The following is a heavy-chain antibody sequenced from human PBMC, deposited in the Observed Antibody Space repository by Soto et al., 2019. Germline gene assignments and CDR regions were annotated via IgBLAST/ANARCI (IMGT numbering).Heavy chain of an antibody. Sequence: SETLSLTCSVSVGSISNRNYYWAWFRQPPGKGLEWIGNIYYDGSTYYHPSFRGRLTISVDTSKNHFSLKLGSLTAAGTAIYYCASLQVHGNFHYWGQGTLVTVSS. J-gene: IGHJ4*02. V-gene: IGHV4-39*02. CDR3: ASLQVHGNFHY. CDR2: IYYDGST. D-gene: IGHD1-1*01. CDR1: VGSISNRNYY.